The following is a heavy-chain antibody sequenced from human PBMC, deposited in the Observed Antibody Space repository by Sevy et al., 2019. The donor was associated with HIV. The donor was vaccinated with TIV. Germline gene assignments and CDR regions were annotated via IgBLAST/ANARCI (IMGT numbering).Heavy chain of an antibody. CDR3: AILPWDLPRIAAAGPRGDWFDP. CDR2: ISGSGGST. CDR1: GFTFSSYA. Sequence: GGSLRLSCAASGFTFSSYAMSWVRQAPGKGLEWVSAISGSGGSTYYADSVKGRFTISRDNSKNTLYLQMNSLRAEDTAVYYCAILPWDLPRIAAAGPRGDWFDPWGQGTLVTVSS. V-gene: IGHV3-23*01. J-gene: IGHJ5*02. D-gene: IGHD6-13*01.